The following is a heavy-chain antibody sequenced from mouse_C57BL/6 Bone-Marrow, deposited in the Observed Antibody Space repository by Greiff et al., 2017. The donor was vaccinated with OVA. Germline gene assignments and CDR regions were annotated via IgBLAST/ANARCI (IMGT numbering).Heavy chain of an antibody. Sequence: DVKLVESGGGLVKPGGSLKLSCAASGFTFSSYAMSWVRQTPEKRLEWVATISDGGSYTYYPDNVKGRFTISRDNAKNNLYLQMSHLKSEDTAMYYCARVTTAMDYGGQGTSVTVSS. D-gene: IGHD1-1*01. CDR1: GFTFSSYA. J-gene: IGHJ4*01. CDR2: ISDGGSYT. CDR3: ARVTTAMDY. V-gene: IGHV5-4*03.